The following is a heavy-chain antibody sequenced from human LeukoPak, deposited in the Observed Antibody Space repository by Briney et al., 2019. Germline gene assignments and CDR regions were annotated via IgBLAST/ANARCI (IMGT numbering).Heavy chain of an antibody. CDR2: ISSSSSYT. V-gene: IGHV3-11*06. CDR1: GFTFSDYY. D-gene: IGHD5-18*01. J-gene: IGHJ6*04. Sequence: GGSLRLSCAASGFTFSDYYMSWIRQAPGKGLEWVSYISSSSSYTNYADSVKGRFTISRDNAKNSLYLQMNSLRAEDTAVYYCARAWIQLWRPYYYYGMDVWGKGTTVTVSS. CDR3: ARAWIQLWRPYYYYGMDV.